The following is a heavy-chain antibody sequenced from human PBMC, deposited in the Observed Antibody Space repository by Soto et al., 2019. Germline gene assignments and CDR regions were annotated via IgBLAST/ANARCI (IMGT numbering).Heavy chain of an antibody. V-gene: IGHV1-69*13. Sequence: AASVKVSCKASRVAFSKFIVTWVRQAPGLGLEWVGGIIPIFGTANYAQKSQGRVTITADESTSTSYMEVNNLRSEDTAVYYCAKVRYSSPMGYYYGMDVWGQGTTVTVSS. CDR2: IIPIFGTA. J-gene: IGHJ6*02. CDR1: RVAFSKFI. D-gene: IGHD6-19*01. CDR3: AKVRYSSPMGYYYGMDV.